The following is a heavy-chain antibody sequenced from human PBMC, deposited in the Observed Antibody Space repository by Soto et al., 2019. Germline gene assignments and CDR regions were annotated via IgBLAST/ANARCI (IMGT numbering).Heavy chain of an antibody. V-gene: IGHV3-23*01. CDR3: AKSQIGAAEYGDY. J-gene: IGHJ4*02. CDR2: ITGSGFTT. CDR1: AFTFSNYA. Sequence: EVQLLESGGGLVQPGGSLRLSCAASAFTFSNYAMNWVRQAPGKGLEWVSAITGSGFTTYYADSVKGRFTISRDNSKNTLYMKMNNLRAEDTAVYYCAKSQIGAAEYGDYGGQGTLVTVSS. D-gene: IGHD6-13*01.